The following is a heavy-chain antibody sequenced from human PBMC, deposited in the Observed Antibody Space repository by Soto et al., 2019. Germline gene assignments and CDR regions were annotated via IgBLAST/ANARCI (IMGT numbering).Heavy chain of an antibody. CDR3: AIHYYDSSGYYDRDAFDI. J-gene: IGHJ3*02. CDR2: IYPGDSDT. CDR1: GYSVTSYW. D-gene: IGHD3-22*01. Sequence: PGESLKISCKGSGYSVTSYWIGWVRQMPGKGLEWMGIIYPGDSDTRYSPSFQGQVTISADKSISTAYLQWSSLEASDTAMYYCAIHYYDSSGYYDRDAFDIWGQGTMVTVSS. V-gene: IGHV5-51*01.